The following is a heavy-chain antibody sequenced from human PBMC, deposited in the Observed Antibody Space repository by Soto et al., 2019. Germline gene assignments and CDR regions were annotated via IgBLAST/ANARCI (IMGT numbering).Heavy chain of an antibody. CDR2: ISSSGGAI. J-gene: IGHJ4*02. D-gene: IGHD1-1*01. V-gene: IGHV3-11*01. Sequence: GGSLRLSCAASGFTFSDYYMSWIRQAPGKGLEWISYISSSGGAIYHADSVKGRFTISRDNAKNSLYLQMNGLRAEDTAVYYCARDLKPREALAPYYFDYWGQGTLVT. CDR3: ARDLKPREALAPYYFDY. CDR1: GFTFSDYY.